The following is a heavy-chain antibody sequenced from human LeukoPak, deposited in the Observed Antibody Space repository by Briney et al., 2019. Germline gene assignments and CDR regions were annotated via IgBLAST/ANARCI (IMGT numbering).Heavy chain of an antibody. J-gene: IGHJ3*02. CDR3: ASSRRSPPEDIVVVPAAILGAFDI. CDR2: IYSGGST. Sequence: GGSLRLSCAASGFTVSSNYMSWVRQAPGKGLEWVSVIYSGGSTYYSDSVKGRFTISRDNSKNTLYLQMNSLRAEDTAVYYCASSRRSPPEDIVVVPAAILGAFDIWGQGTMVTVSS. V-gene: IGHV3-53*01. CDR1: GFTVSSNY. D-gene: IGHD2-2*01.